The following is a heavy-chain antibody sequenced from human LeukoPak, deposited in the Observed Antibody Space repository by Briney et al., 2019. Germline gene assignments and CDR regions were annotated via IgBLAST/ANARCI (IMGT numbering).Heavy chain of an antibody. CDR2: INPNSGGT. V-gene: IGHV1-2*02. CDR3: ARDPGGIVLMVYAIDH. CDR1: GYTFTGYY. J-gene: IGHJ4*02. D-gene: IGHD2-8*01. Sequence: ASVKVSCKASGYTFTGYYMHWVRQAPGQGLEWMGWINPNSGGTNYAQKFQGRVTMTRDTSISTAYMELSRLRSDDTAVYYCARDPGGIVLMVYAIDHWGQGTLVTVPS.